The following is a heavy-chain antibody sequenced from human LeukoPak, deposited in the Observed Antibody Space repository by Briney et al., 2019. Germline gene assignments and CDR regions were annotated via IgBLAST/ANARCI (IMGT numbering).Heavy chain of an antibody. D-gene: IGHD4-23*01. CDR1: GFTFSSYA. Sequence: PGGSLRLSCAASGFTFSSYAMSWVRQAPGKGLEWVGFIRSKAYGGTTEYAASVKGRFTISRDDSKSIAYLQMNSLKTEDTAVYYCTRVLRGYGGYYFDYWGQGTLVTVSS. CDR2: IRSKAYGGTT. CDR3: TRVLRGYGGYYFDY. V-gene: IGHV3-49*04. J-gene: IGHJ4*02.